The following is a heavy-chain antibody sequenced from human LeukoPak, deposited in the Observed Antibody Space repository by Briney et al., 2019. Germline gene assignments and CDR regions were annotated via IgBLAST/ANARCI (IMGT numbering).Heavy chain of an antibody. V-gene: IGHV1-69*05. CDR2: IIPIFGTA. Sequence: SVKVSCKASGGTFSSYAISWVRQAPGQGLEWMGRIIPIFGTANYAQKFQGRVTITTDESTSTAYMELRSLRSDDTAVYYCARLAVAGNWGYYFDYWGQGTLVTVSS. CDR3: ARLAVAGNWGYYFDY. J-gene: IGHJ4*02. CDR1: GGTFSSYA. D-gene: IGHD6-19*01.